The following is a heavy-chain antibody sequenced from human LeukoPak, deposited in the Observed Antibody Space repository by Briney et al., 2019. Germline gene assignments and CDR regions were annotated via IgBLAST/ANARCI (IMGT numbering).Heavy chain of an antibody. CDR2: ISSSSSYI. CDR3: GRAHGPYITLVRGVFAY. D-gene: IGHD3-10*01. J-gene: IGHJ4*02. CDR1: GFTFSSYS. Sequence: PGGSLRLSCAASGFTFSSYSMNWVRQAPGKGLEWVSSISSSSSYIYYADSVKGRFTISRDNAKNSLYLQMNSLGAEDTAGYYCGRAHGPYITLVRGVFAYWGQGTLVTVSS. V-gene: IGHV3-21*01.